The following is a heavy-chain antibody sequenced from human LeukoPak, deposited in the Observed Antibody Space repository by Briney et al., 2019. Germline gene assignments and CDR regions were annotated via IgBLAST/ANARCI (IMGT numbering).Heavy chain of an antibody. CDR2: IKDDGSEK. D-gene: IGHD3-3*01. J-gene: IGHJ6*02. V-gene: IGHV3-7*01. CDR1: GFTFSSHW. CDR3: ARRGITISGVLVYHYSGLDV. Sequence: GGSLRLSCAGSGFTFSSHWMNWVRQAPGKGLEWVASIKDDGSEKHYVDSVSGRFTISRDNAKNSLHLQMSSLRAEDTAVYYCARRGITISGVLVYHYSGLDVWGQGTAVTVSS.